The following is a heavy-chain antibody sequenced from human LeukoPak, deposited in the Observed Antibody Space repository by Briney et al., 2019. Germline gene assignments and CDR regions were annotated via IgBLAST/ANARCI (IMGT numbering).Heavy chain of an antibody. CDR1: GFTFDDYA. J-gene: IGHJ4*02. D-gene: IGHD6-19*01. V-gene: IGHV3-9*01. CDR3: AKDMTAIIAVAGVDY. CDR2: ISWNSGSI. Sequence: PGRSLRLSCAASGFTFDDYAMHWVRQAPGKGLEWVSGISWNSGSIGYADSVKGRFTISRDNAKNSLYLQMNSLRAEDTALYYCAKDMTAIIAVAGVDYWGQGTLVTVSS.